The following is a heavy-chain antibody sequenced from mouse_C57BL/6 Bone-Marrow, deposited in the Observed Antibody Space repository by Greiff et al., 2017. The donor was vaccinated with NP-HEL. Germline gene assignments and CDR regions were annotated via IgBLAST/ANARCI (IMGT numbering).Heavy chain of an antibody. CDR1: GYTFTSYT. CDR2: INPSSGYT. Sequence: ESGAELARPGASVKMSCKASGYTFTSYTMHWVKQRPGQGLEWIGYINPSSGYTKYNQKFKDKATLTADKSSSTAYMQLSSLTSEDSAVYYCARGLHYYAMDYWGQGTSVTVSS. CDR3: ARGLHYYAMDY. V-gene: IGHV1-4*01. J-gene: IGHJ4*01.